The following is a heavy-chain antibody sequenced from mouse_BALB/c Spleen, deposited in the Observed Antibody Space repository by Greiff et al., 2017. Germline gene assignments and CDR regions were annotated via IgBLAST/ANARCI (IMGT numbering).Heavy chain of an antibody. CDR1: GFTFSSFG. CDR3: ARGPWFAY. V-gene: IGHV5-17*02. J-gene: IGHJ3*01. Sequence: DVKLVESGGGLVQPGGSRKLSCAASGFTFSSFGMHWVRQAPEKGLEWVAYISSGSSTIYYADTVKGRFTISRDNPKNTLFLQMTSLRSEDTAMYYCARGPWFAYWGQGTLVTVSA. CDR2: ISSGSSTI.